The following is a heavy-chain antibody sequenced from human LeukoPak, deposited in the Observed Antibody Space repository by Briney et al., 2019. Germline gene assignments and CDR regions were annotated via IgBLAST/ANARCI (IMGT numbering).Heavy chain of an antibody. D-gene: IGHD3-22*01. CDR2: IWYDGSNK. V-gene: IGHV3-33*01. CDR1: GFTFSSYG. J-gene: IGHJ4*02. Sequence: QPGRSLRLSCAASGFTFSSYGMYWVRQAPGKGLEWVAVIWYDGSNKYYADSVKGRFTISRDNSKNTLYLQMNSLRAEDTAVYYCARDGGDSSGLFDYWGQGTLVTVSS. CDR3: ARDGGDSSGLFDY.